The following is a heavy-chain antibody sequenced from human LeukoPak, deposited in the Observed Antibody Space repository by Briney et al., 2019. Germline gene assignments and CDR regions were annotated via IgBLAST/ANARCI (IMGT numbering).Heavy chain of an antibody. CDR1: GFTFSNYW. Sequence: PGGSQRLSCAASGFTFSNYWMIWVRQAPGKGLEWVANIKQDGSEKYYVDSVKGRFTISRDNAKNSLYLQMNSLRAEDTAVYYCARDDTSVTSVDYWGQGTLVTVSS. V-gene: IGHV3-7*03. CDR3: ARDDTSVTSVDY. J-gene: IGHJ4*02. D-gene: IGHD4-17*01. CDR2: IKQDGSEK.